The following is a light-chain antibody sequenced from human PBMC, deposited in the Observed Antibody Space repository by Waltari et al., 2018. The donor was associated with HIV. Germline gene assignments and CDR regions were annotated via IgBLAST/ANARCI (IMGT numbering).Light chain of an antibody. CDR3: QQYRNWPPGFT. CDR1: QSVSSN. Sequence: EIVMTQSPATLSVSPAERVTLSCRASQSVSSNLAWYQHKPGHSPRLLIYGASTRATGVPARFSGSGSVTEFTLTISSVQSEDFAVYYCQQYRNWPPGFTFGPGTKVDN. J-gene: IGKJ3*01. CDR2: GAS. V-gene: IGKV3-15*01.